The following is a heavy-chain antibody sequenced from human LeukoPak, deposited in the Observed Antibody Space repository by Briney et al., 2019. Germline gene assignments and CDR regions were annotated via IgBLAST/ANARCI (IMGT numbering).Heavy chain of an antibody. D-gene: IGHD3-10*01. CDR3: AADRQQGGSGSYWFDP. V-gene: IGHV4-59*01. CDR2: IYYSGGT. J-gene: IGHJ5*02. Sequence: PSETLSLTCTVSDGSITTYYWSWIRQPAGKGLEWIGNIYYSGGTTYNPSLKSRVTMSVDTSKNQFSLKLTSVTAADTAIYYCAADRQQGGSGSYWFDPWGQGTLVTVSS. CDR1: DGSITTYY.